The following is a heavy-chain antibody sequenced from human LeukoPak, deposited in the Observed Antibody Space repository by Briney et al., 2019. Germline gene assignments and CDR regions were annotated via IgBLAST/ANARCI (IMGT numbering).Heavy chain of an antibody. V-gene: IGHV4-31*03. CDR2: IYYSGST. CDR1: GGSISSGGYY. D-gene: IGHD6-13*01. Sequence: KPSETLSLTCTVSGGSISSGGYYWSWIRQHPGKGLEWIGYIYYSGSTYYNPSLKSRVTISVDTSKNQFSLELSSVTAADTAVYYCASKNTWAETAATGENYYYGVDVWGQGTTVTVSS. J-gene: IGHJ6*02. CDR3: ASKNTWAETAATGENYYYGVDV.